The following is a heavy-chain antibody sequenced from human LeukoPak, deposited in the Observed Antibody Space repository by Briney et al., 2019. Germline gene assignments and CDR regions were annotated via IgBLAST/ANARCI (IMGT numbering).Heavy chain of an antibody. CDR3: GRDYGDYPYWYFDP. V-gene: IGHV4-39*01. CDR2: IYYSGTN. J-gene: IGHJ2*01. D-gene: IGHD4-17*01. CDR1: GGSISSSSYY. Sequence: PAETLSLTCTVSGGSISSSSYYWGWLRQPPGKGLEWIGSIYYSGTNHYNPSRKSRVTISVDTSKNQFSLKLRSVTAADTAVYYCGRDYGDYPYWYFDPWGRGTVVTVSS.